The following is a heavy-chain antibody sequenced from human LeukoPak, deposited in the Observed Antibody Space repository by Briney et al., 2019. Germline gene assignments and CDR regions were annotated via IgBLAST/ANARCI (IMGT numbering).Heavy chain of an antibody. Sequence: QPGGSLRLSCAASGFTFSSYAMHWVRQAPGKGLEWVAVISYDGSNKYYADSVKGRFTISRDNSKNTLYLQMNSLRAEDTAVYYCARDDGDGPDYYDSSGYYTLIDYWGQGTLVTVSS. V-gene: IGHV3-30*04. D-gene: IGHD3-22*01. CDR2: ISYDGSNK. J-gene: IGHJ4*02. CDR1: GFTFSSYA. CDR3: ARDDGDGPDYYDSSGYYTLIDY.